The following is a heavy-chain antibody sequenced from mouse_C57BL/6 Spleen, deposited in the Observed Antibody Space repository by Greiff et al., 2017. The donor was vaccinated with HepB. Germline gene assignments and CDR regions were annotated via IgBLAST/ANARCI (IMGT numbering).Heavy chain of an antibody. CDR1: GYTFTSYW. J-gene: IGHJ1*03. D-gene: IGHD2-1*01. CDR2: IDPSDSYT. CDR3: ATLYGNYGYFDV. V-gene: IGHV1-69*01. Sequence: QVQLQQSGAELVMPGASVKLSCKASGYTFTSYWMHWVKQRPGQGLEWIGEIDPSDSYTNYNQKFKGKSTLTVDKSSSTAYMQLSSLTSEDSAVYYCATLYGNYGYFDVWGTGTTVTVSS.